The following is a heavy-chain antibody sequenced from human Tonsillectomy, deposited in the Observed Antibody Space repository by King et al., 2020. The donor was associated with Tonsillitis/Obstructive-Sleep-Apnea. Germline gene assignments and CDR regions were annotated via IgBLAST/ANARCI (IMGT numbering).Heavy chain of an antibody. D-gene: IGHD4-17*01. CDR3: ALCTVTTAWFDY. CDR2: IYSGGST. CDR1: GFTVSSNY. Sequence: VQLVESGGGLIQPGGSLRLSCAASGFTVSSNYMSWVRQAPGKGLEWVSVIYSGGSTNYADSVKGRFTISRDNSKNTLYLQMNSLRAEDTAVYYCALCTVTTAWFDYWGQGTLVTVSS. V-gene: IGHV3-53*01. J-gene: IGHJ4*02.